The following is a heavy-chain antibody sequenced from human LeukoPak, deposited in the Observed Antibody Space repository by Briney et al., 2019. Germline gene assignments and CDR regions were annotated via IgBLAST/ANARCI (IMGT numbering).Heavy chain of an antibody. D-gene: IGHD6-6*01. J-gene: IGHJ1*01. CDR2: IYHSGST. V-gene: IGHV4-59*01. CDR1: GGSISTYY. Sequence: SETLSLTCTVSGGSISTYYWNWVRQPPGKGLEWIGYIYHSGSTNYNPSLQSRATISVDTSKNQFSLNLNSVTAADTAVYYCARGGAARLHFQNWGQGTLVTVSS. CDR3: ARGGAARLHFQN.